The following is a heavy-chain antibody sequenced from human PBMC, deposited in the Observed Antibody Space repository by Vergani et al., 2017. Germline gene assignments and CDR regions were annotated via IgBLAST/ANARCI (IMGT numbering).Heavy chain of an antibody. CDR2: ISSSSSYI. J-gene: IGHJ4*02. D-gene: IGHD3-22*01. V-gene: IGHV3-21*01. CDR3: ARXLPDGVSDSSGYYRFDY. Sequence: EVQLVESGGGLVKPGGSLRLSCAASGFTFSSYSMNWVRQAPGKGLEWVSSISSSSSYIYYADSVKGRFTISRDNAKNSLYLQMNSLRAEDTAVYYCARXLPDGVSDSSGYYRFDYWGQGTLVTVSS. CDR1: GFTFSSYS.